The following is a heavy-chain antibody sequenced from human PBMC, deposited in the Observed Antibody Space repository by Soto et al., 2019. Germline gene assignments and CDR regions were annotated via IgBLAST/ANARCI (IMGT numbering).Heavy chain of an antibody. J-gene: IGHJ6*02. D-gene: IGHD2-2*02. CDR1: GYTFTKYG. CDR2: IGVYNGKT. Sequence: QEQLVQSGGEVKKPGASVRVSCKASGYTFTKYGITWVRQAPGQGLEWMGWIGVYNGKTNYARKLQGRVIMTADTSASTAYMELRTLRSDDTAVYYGPGARYCTSPSCYNHYYYGMDIWGQGTTVSVSS. V-gene: IGHV1-18*04. CDR3: PGARYCTSPSCYNHYYYGMDI.